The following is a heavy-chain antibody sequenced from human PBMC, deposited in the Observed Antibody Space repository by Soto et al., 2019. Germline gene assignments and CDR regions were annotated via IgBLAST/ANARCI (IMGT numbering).Heavy chain of an antibody. V-gene: IGHV1-58*01. D-gene: IGHD3-16*01. CDR3: AAVFGDYVRVFDY. J-gene: IGHJ4*02. CDR1: GFTFTSSA. Sequence: QMQLVQSGPEVKKPGTSVKVSCKASGFTFTSSAVQWVRQARGQRLEWIGWIVVGSGNTNYAQKFQERVXITXDXFTSTAYMELSSLRSEDTAVYYCAAVFGDYVRVFDYWGQGTLVTVSS. CDR2: IVVGSGNT.